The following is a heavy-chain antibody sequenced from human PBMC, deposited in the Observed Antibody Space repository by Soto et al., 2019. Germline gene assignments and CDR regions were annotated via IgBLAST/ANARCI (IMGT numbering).Heavy chain of an antibody. CDR3: ARELAARFAYYYYYGMDV. CDR1: GFTFSSYA. Sequence: QVQLVESGGGVVQPGRSLRLSCAASGFTFSSYAMHWVRQAPGKGLEWVAVISYDGSNKYYADSVKGRFTISRDNSKNTLYLQMNSRRAVDTAVYYWARELAARFAYYYYYGMDVWGRGTTVTVSS. D-gene: IGHD6-6*01. J-gene: IGHJ6*02. CDR2: ISYDGSNK. V-gene: IGHV3-30-3*01.